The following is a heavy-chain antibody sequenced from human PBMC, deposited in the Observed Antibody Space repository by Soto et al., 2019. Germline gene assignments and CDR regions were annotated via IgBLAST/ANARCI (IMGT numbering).Heavy chain of an antibody. Sequence: QVQLVESGGGVAQPGRYLRLSCAASGMTFSQSAMHWVRQAPGKGLEWVAGIWNDGSFQDYVDSVKGRFSISRDNSKNTLYLQMNNLRADDTAIYYCARGIGVAGRFFYYHGLDVWGQGTPVTVSS. J-gene: IGHJ6*02. CDR2: IWNDGSFQ. V-gene: IGHV3-33*04. D-gene: IGHD6-13*01. CDR1: GMTFSQSA. CDR3: ARGIGVAGRFFYYHGLDV.